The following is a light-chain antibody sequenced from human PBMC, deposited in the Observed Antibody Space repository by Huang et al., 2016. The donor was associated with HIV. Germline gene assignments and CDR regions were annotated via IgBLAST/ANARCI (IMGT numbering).Light chain of an antibody. CDR1: QSVHSY. Sequence: EIVLTQSPVILSLSPGARATLSCRANQSVHSYLAWYQQKPGQAPRLRIYDASNRATGIPARFSGSGSGTDVTLTISSLQSEDFAVYYCQQRCAWPLTFGGGTKVEI. V-gene: IGKV3-11*01. CDR2: DAS. J-gene: IGKJ4*01. CDR3: QQRCAWPLT.